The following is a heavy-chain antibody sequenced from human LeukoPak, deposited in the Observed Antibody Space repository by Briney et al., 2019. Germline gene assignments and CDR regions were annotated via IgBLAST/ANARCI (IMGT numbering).Heavy chain of an antibody. CDR3: AKGYCSSTSCPTGA. Sequence: PWRSLRLSCAASGFTFSSYAMSWVRQAPGKGLEWVSAISGSGGSTYYADSAKGRFTISSDNSKNTLYLQMNSLRAEDTAVYYCAKGYCSSTSCPTGAWGQGTLVTVSS. CDR1: GFTFSSYA. D-gene: IGHD2-2*01. CDR2: ISGSGGST. J-gene: IGHJ5*02. V-gene: IGHV3-23*01.